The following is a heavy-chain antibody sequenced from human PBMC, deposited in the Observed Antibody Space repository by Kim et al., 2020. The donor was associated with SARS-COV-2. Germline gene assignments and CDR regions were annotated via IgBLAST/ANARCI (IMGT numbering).Heavy chain of an antibody. V-gene: IGHV3-23*01. CDR1: GFTFDIYA. CDR2: ISGGGVNK. J-gene: IGHJ6*01. Sequence: GGSLRLSCVASGFTFDIYAMTWVRQAPGKGLEWVSVISGGGVNKFYEDSVRGRFTISRDNSKNTLFLQMNSLRDEDTALYYCAKVVVMDDYNYYYYYGM. D-gene: IGHD3-16*01. CDR3: AKVVVMDDYNYYYYYGM.